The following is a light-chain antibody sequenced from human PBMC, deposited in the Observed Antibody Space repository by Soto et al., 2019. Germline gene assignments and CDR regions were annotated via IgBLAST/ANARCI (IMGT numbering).Light chain of an antibody. J-gene: IGLJ2*01. CDR1: SSDVGGYKH. V-gene: IGLV2-14*01. Sequence: QSALTQPASVSGSPGQSITISCTGTSSDVGGYKHVAWYQQYPGKAPKLIIFGVSDRPSGVSNRFSGSKSGNTASLSISGLQAEDEADYYCSSYKSGATLVFGGGTKLTVL. CDR2: GVS. CDR3: SSYKSGATLV.